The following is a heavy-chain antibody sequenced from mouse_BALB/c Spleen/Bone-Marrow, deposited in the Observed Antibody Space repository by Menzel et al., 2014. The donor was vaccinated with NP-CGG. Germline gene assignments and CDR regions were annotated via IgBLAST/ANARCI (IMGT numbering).Heavy chain of an antibody. D-gene: IGHD1-2*01. CDR1: GYAFTNYL. Sequence: VQLQESGAELVRPGTSVKVSCKASGYAFTNYLIEWVKQRPGQGLEWIGVINPGSGGTNYNEKFKGKATVTADKSSSTAYMQLSSLTSDDSAVYFCARHHYDAMDYWGQGTSVTVSS. J-gene: IGHJ4*01. CDR3: ARHHYDAMDY. V-gene: IGHV1-54*01. CDR2: INPGSGGT.